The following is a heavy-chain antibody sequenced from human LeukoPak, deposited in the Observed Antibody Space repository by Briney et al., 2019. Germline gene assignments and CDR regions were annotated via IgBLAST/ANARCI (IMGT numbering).Heavy chain of an antibody. CDR3: ARDRYGAYDFDS. Sequence: GGSLRLSCAASGFTYSSYAMSWVRQAPGKGLEWVSAISVSGGSTYYADSVKGRFTISRDNAKNSLYLQINSLRVEDTAIYYCARDRYGAYDFDSWGQGTLVTVSS. J-gene: IGHJ4*02. D-gene: IGHD4-17*01. CDR1: GFTYSSYA. V-gene: IGHV3-23*01. CDR2: ISVSGGST.